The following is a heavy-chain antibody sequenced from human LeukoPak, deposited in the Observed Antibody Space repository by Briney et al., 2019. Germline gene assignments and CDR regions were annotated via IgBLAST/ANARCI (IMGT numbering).Heavy chain of an antibody. D-gene: IGHD1-1*01. V-gene: IGHV3-48*03. CDR1: GFTFSAYD. J-gene: IGHJ4*02. Sequence: SLRLSCAASGFTFSAYDMNWVRQAPGKGLKWLSYISSSSTTKYHADSVKGRFTISRDNAKNSLYLQMNSLRAEDTGVYYCARWNLGSDYWGQGTLVTVSS. CDR2: ISSSSTTK. CDR3: ARWNLGSDY.